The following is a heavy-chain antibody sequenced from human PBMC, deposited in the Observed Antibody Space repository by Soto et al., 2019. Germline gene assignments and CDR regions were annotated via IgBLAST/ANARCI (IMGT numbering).Heavy chain of an antibody. CDR2: ISWNSGSI. J-gene: IGHJ6*02. CDR3: AKEIAPRGYDISGYYGMDV. CDR1: GFTFDDYA. V-gene: IGHV3-9*01. Sequence: PGGSLRLSCAASGFTFDDYAMHWVRQAPGKGLEWVSGISWNSGSIGYADSVKGRFTISRDNAKNSLYLQMNSLRAEDTALYYCAKEIAPRGYDISGYYGMDVWGQGTTVTVSS. D-gene: IGHD3-9*01.